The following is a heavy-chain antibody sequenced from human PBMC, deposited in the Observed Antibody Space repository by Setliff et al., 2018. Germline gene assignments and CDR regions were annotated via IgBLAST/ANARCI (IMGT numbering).Heavy chain of an antibody. V-gene: IGHV4-59*01. J-gene: IGHJ5*02. CDR1: GMSITSYY. Sequence: SLTCSVSGMSITSYYWSWIRQSPGRGLEWIGDIYYTGSTTYSPSLKSRVTISPDTSKNQFHLTVNSVTAADTAVYYCARALRSPLGGTAFVPIHFDPWGQGILVTVSS. CDR2: IYYTGST. CDR3: ARALRSPLGGTAFVPIHFDP. D-gene: IGHD3-16*01.